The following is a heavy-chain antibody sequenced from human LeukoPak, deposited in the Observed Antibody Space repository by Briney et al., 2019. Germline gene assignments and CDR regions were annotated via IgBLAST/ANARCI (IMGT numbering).Heavy chain of an antibody. Sequence: GGSLRLSCAASGFTFSDYYMSWIRQAPGKGLEWVSAISGSGGSTYYADSVKGRFTISRDNSKNTLYLQMNSLRAEDTAVYYCAKVLITMIVANWGQGTLVTVSS. CDR1: GFTFSDYY. CDR2: ISGSGGST. V-gene: IGHV3-23*01. J-gene: IGHJ4*02. D-gene: IGHD3-22*01. CDR3: AKVLITMIVAN.